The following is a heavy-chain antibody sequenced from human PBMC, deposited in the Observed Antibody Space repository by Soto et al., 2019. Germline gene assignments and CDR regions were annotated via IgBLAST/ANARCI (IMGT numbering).Heavy chain of an antibody. CDR3: ATGDGSYFFEY. Sequence: EVQLVESGGGLIQSGGSLRLSCAASGFTVSNNYMSWVRQAPGKGLEWVSVIYSGGSTYYADSVKGRFTISRDNSKNTLSLQMNSLRTEDMAVYYCATGDGSYFFEYWGQGTLVTVSS. V-gene: IGHV3-53*01. CDR1: GFTVSNNY. J-gene: IGHJ4*02. D-gene: IGHD2-2*03. CDR2: IYSGGST.